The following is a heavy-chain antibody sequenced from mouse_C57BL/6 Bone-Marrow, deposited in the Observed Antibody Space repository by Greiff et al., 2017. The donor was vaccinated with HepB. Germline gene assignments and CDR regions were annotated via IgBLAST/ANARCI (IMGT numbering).Heavy chain of an antibody. J-gene: IGHJ4*01. CDR2: IFPGSGST. Sequence: VQLVESGPELVKPGASVKISCKASGYTFTDYYINWVKQRPGQGLEWIGWIFPGSGSTYYNEKFKGKATLTVDKSSSTAYMFLSSLTSEDSAVYFCARSTYYGSSYDYYAMDYWGQGTSVTVSS. D-gene: IGHD1-1*01. CDR3: ARSTYYGSSYDYYAMDY. CDR1: GYTFTDYY. V-gene: IGHV1-75*01.